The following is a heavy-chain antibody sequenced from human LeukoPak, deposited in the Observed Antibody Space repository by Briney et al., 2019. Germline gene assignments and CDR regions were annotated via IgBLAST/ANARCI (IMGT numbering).Heavy chain of an antibody. V-gene: IGHV3-33*08. D-gene: IGHD3-16*01. CDR1: GVTLSSYA. CDR3: ARGGID. CDR2: IWYDGSNK. Sequence: PGGSLRLSCAASGVTLSSYAMSWARQAPGKGLEWVAVIWYDGSNKYYADSVKGRFTISRDNSKNTLYLQMNSLRAEDTAVYYCARGGIDWGQGTLVTVSS. J-gene: IGHJ4*02.